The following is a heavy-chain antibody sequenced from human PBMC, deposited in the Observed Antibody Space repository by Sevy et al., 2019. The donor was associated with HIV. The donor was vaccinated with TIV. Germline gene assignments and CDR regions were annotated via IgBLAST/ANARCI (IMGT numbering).Heavy chain of an antibody. CDR1: GDSISTYY. CDR3: ARGWGASAGTNYGLDV. Sequence: SETLYLTCTVSGDSISTYYWSWIRQPPGKGLEWIGYIYYTGSTNYNPSLKSRVSISVDTSKNQFSLKLTSVTAADTAVYFCARGWGASAGTNYGLDVWGQGTTVTVSS. D-gene: IGHD6-13*01. J-gene: IGHJ6*02. V-gene: IGHV4-59*01. CDR2: IYYTGST.